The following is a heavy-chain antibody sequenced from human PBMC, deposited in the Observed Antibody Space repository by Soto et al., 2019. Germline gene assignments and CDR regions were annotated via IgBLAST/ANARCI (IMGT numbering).Heavy chain of an antibody. CDR3: AGDSSGSHYVNY. J-gene: IGHJ4*02. Sequence: QLQLQESGPGLVKPSETLSLTCTVSGGSISSSSYYWGWIRQSPGKGLEWIGSIYYSGSTYYNPSLKSRVNISVDTSKNQFSLKLSSVTAADTAVYYCAGDSSGSHYVNYWGQGTLVTVSS. D-gene: IGHD3-22*01. V-gene: IGHV4-39*02. CDR1: GGSISSSSYY. CDR2: IYYSGST.